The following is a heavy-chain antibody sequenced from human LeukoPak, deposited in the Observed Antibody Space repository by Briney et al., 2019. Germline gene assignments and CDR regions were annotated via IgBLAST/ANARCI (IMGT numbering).Heavy chain of an antibody. Sequence: GASVKVSCKASGYTFTGYYMHWVRQAPGQGLEWMGWINPNSGGTNYAQKFQGRVTMTRDTSISTAYMELSRLRSDDTAVYYCARVENSYGGTNHAFDIWGQGTMVTVSS. CDR2: INPNSGGT. V-gene: IGHV1-2*02. CDR3: ARVENSYGGTNHAFDI. D-gene: IGHD5-18*01. CDR1: GYTFTGYY. J-gene: IGHJ3*02.